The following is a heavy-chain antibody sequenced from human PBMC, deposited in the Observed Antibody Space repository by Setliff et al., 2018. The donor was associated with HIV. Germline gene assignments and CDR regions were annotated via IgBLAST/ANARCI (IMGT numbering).Heavy chain of an antibody. CDR2: IYYSGST. D-gene: IGHD7-27*01. Sequence: SETLSLTCTVSGGSISSSSYYWGWIRQPPGKGLEWIGSIYYSGSTYYNPSLKSRVTISVDTSKNQFSLKLNSVTAADTAVYYCARGAFGSLGYWGQGTLVTVSS. CDR3: ARGAFGSLGY. V-gene: IGHV4-39*07. J-gene: IGHJ4*02. CDR1: GGSISSSSYY.